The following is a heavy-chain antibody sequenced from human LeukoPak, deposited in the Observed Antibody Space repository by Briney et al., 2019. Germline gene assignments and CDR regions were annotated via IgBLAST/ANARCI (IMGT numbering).Heavy chain of an antibody. CDR3: ARGNRYCSSTSCYSNRFDP. CDR1: GGSFSGYY. J-gene: IGHJ5*02. V-gene: IGHV4-34*01. D-gene: IGHD2-2*01. Sequence: SETLSLTCAVYGGSFSGYYWSWIRQPPGKGLEWIGEINHSGSTNYNPSLKSRVTISVDTSKNQFSLKLSSVTAADTAVYYCARGNRYCSSTSCYSNRFDPWGQGTLVTVSS. CDR2: INHSGST.